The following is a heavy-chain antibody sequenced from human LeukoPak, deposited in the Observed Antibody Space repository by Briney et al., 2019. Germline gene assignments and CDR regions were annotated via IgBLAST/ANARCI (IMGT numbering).Heavy chain of an antibody. CDR1: GFTFSSYT. V-gene: IGHV3-21*01. J-gene: IGHJ4*01. CDR3: ARDRGAYCGGDCYLGFDY. Sequence: GGSLRLPCAASGFTFSSYTMNWVRQAPGKGLEWVSSIAGSSGYISYADSVKGRFTISRDNAKKSLYLQMTSLTAEDTAVYYCARDRGAYCGGDCYLGFDYWGRGTLVTVSS. CDR2: IAGSSGYI. D-gene: IGHD2-21*02.